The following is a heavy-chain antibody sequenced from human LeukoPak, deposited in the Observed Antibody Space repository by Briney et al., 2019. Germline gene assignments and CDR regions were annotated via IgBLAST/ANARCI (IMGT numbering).Heavy chain of an antibody. D-gene: IGHD3-22*01. Sequence: GGSLRLSCAASGFTFSSYWMSWVRQAPGKGLEWVANIKQDGSEKYYVDSVKVRFTISRDNAKNSLYLQMNSLRAEDTAVYYCARERYYDSSGYYYAPSFDYWGQGTLVTVSS. V-gene: IGHV3-7*01. CDR1: GFTFSSYW. CDR2: IKQDGSEK. CDR3: ARERYYDSSGYYYAPSFDY. J-gene: IGHJ4*02.